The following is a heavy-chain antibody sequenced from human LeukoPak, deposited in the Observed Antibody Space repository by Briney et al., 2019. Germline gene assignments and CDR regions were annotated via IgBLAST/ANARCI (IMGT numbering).Heavy chain of an antibody. D-gene: IGHD3-22*01. CDR3: ASRLIEHYDSSGYYP. J-gene: IGHJ5*02. V-gene: IGHV4-34*01. CDR2: INHSGST. CDR1: GGSFSGYY. Sequence: PSETLSLTCAVYGGSFSGYYWSWIRQPPGKGLEWIGEINHSGSTNYNPSLKSRVTISVDTSKNQFSLKLSSVTAADTAVYYCASRLIEHYDSSGYYPWGQGTLVTVSS.